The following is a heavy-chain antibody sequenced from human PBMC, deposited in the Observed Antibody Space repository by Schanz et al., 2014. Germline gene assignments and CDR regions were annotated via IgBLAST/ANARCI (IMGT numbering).Heavy chain of an antibody. J-gene: IGHJ4*02. Sequence: AASGFTFSSYAMSWVRQAPGKGLEWVSVISGSGATTYYADSVKGRFTISRDNPRNTVYFQMRSLRAEDTAVYYCARTWTMVTTRPRDVRGQGHRVNVSS. CDR1: GFTFSSYA. V-gene: IGHV3-23*01. D-gene: IGHD4-17*01. CDR3: ARTWTMVTTRPRDV. CDR2: ISGSGATT.